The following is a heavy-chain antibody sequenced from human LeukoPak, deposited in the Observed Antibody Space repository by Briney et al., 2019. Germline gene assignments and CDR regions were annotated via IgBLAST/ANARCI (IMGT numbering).Heavy chain of an antibody. CDR1: GYSFTNYN. V-gene: IGHV1-46*01. J-gene: IGHJ4*02. CDR3: ARVRITMIVVVITHPPPDY. Sequence: GASVKISCKTSGYSFTNYNLHWVRQAPGQRLEWMGIIKPSGDNTNNAQKFQGRVTMTTDTSTSTAYMELRSLRSDDTAVYYCARVRITMIVVVITHPPPDYWGQGTLVTVSS. D-gene: IGHD3-22*01. CDR2: IKPSGDNT.